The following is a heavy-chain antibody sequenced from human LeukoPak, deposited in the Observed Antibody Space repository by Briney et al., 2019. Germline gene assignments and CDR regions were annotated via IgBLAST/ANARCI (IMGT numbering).Heavy chain of an antibody. CDR1: GGSVNNGPYY. D-gene: IGHD1-26*01. J-gene: IGHJ4*02. CDR3: ARIIVGASFDY. Sequence: SETLSPTCTVSGGSVNNGPYYWSWIRQHPGKGLEWIVYISYTGGTYYNPSLESRVSMSVDTSKNQFSLKLSSVTAADTAMYYCARIIVGASFDYWGQGTLVTVSS. CDR2: ISYTGGT. V-gene: IGHV4-31*03.